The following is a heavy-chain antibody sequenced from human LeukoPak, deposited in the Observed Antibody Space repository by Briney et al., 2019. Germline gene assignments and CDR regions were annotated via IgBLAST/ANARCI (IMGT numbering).Heavy chain of an antibody. V-gene: IGHV3-21*01. J-gene: IGHJ5*02. Sequence: GGSLRLSCAASGFTFSSYSMNWVRQAPGKGLEWVSSISSSSSYTYYADSVKGRFTISRDNAKNSLYLQMNSLRAEDTAVYYCSGYNWFDPWGQGTLVTVSS. CDR3: SGYNWFDP. CDR2: ISSSSSYT. CDR1: GFTFSSYS.